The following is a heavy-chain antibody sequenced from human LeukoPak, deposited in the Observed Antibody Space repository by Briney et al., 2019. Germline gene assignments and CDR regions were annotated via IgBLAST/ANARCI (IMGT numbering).Heavy chain of an antibody. Sequence: SETLSLTCTVSGGSISSSSYYWGWIRQPPGKGLGWIGSIYYSGSTYYNPSLKSRVTISVDTSKNQFSLKLSSVTAADTAVYYCARLSTVTTSFDYWGQGTLVTVSS. J-gene: IGHJ4*02. V-gene: IGHV4-39*07. CDR1: GGSISSSSYY. D-gene: IGHD4-17*01. CDR3: ARLSTVTTSFDY. CDR2: IYYSGST.